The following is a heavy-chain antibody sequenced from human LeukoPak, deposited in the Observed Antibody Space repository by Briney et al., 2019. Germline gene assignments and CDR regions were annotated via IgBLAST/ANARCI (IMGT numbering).Heavy chain of an antibody. D-gene: IGHD6-19*01. CDR3: ARGRPWLAVDY. Sequence: SETLSLTCTVSGGSISSYYWSWIRQPPGKGLEWIGTIFHSGSTYYNPSLKSRVTISLDTSKNQFSLKLSSVTAADTAVYFCARGRPWLAVDYWGQGTLVTVSS. CDR2: IFHSGST. CDR1: GGSISSYY. J-gene: IGHJ4*02. V-gene: IGHV4-59*12.